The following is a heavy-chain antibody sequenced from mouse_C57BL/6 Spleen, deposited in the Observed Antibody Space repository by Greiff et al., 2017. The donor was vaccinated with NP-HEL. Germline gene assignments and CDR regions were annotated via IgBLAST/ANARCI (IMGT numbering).Heavy chain of an antibody. J-gene: IGHJ4*01. CDR1: GYTFTSYW. CDR3: ARPYYYGSRGYYAMDY. V-gene: IGHV1-72*01. CDR2: IDPNSGGT. D-gene: IGHD1-1*01. Sequence: QVQLQQPGAELVKPGASVKLSCKASGYTFTSYWMHWVKQRPGRGLEWIGRIDPNSGGTKSNERFKTKATLTVDKPSSTAYMQLSSLTSEDSAVYYCARPYYYGSRGYYAMDYWGQGTSVTVSS.